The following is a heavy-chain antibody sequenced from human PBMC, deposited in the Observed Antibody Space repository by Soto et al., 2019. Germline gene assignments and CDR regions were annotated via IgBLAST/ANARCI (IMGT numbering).Heavy chain of an antibody. Sequence: VASVKVSFKASGGTFSSYAISWVRQAPGQGLEWMGGIIPIFGTANYAQKFQGRVTITADESTSTAYMELSSLRSEDTAVYYCARHSSSSWPFDYWGQGTLVTVSS. J-gene: IGHJ4*02. CDR3: ARHSSSSWPFDY. D-gene: IGHD6-13*01. CDR1: GGTFSSYA. V-gene: IGHV1-69*13. CDR2: IIPIFGTA.